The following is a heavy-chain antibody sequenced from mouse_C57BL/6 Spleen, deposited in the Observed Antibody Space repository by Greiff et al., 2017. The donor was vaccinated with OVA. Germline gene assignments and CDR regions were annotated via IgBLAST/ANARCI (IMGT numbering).Heavy chain of an antibody. V-gene: IGHV1-82*01. D-gene: IGHD2-3*01. CDR1: GYAFSSSW. Sequence: QVQLKASGPELVKPGASVKISCKASGYAFSSSWMNWVKQRPGKGLEWIGRIYPGDGDTNYNGKFKGKATLTADKSSSTAYMQLSSLTSEDSAVYFCARIYDGYYDYWGQGTTLTVSS. J-gene: IGHJ2*01. CDR3: ARIYDGYYDY. CDR2: IYPGDGDT.